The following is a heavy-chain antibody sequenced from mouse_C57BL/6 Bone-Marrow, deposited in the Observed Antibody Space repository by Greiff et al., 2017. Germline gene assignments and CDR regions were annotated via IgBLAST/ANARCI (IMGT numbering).Heavy chain of an antibody. Sequence: VQLQQSGAELVKPGASVKLSCKASGYTFTSYWMHWVKQRPGQGLEWIGMIHPNSGSTNYNEKFKSKATLTVDKSASTAYMQLSSLTSEDSAVYYCASRFLRSYYFDYWGQGTTLTVSS. CDR2: IHPNSGST. CDR3: ASRFLRSYYFDY. CDR1: GYTFTSYW. V-gene: IGHV1-64*01. D-gene: IGHD1-1*01. J-gene: IGHJ2*01.